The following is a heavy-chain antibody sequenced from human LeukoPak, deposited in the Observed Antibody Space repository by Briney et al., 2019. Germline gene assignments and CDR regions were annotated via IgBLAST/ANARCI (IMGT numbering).Heavy chain of an antibody. CDR3: AKSRPYYYGSGSYSGLYGMDV. V-gene: IGHV3-30*07. Sequence: GRSLRLSCVASGFAFNTQAMHWVRQAPGKGLEWLAVMSLDGSSIYYADSVKGRFTISRDNSKNTLYLQMNSLKAEDTAVYYCAKSRPYYYGSGSYSGLYGMDVWGQGTTVTVFS. D-gene: IGHD3-10*01. J-gene: IGHJ6*02. CDR2: MSLDGSSI. CDR1: GFAFNTQA.